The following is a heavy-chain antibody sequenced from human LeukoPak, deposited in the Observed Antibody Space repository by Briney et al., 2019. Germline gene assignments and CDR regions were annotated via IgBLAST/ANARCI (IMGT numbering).Heavy chain of an antibody. D-gene: IGHD1-7*01. CDR2: INQDGSEK. V-gene: IGHV3-7*01. Sequence: GGSLRLSCAASGFTFSNYWMSWVRQAPGKGLEWVANINQDGSEKYYVDSAKGRFTISRDNAENSLYLQMNSLRAEETAVYYCARVGNSYYYYYMDVWGKGTTVTVSS. CDR3: ARVGNSYYYYYMDV. J-gene: IGHJ6*03. CDR1: GFTFSNYW.